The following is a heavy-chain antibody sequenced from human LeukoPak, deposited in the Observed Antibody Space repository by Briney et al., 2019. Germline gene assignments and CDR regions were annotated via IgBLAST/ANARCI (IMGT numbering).Heavy chain of an antibody. CDR1: GFTFSNYA. Sequence: GRSLRLSCAASGFTFSNYAMSCVSHAPRKGLVWVSRITTDGTTTNFADSVKGRFTISRYNAKNTLYLQMNSLRVEDTAVYYCARGPSGAKSYVGDYWGQGTLVTVSS. CDR2: ITTDGTTT. J-gene: IGHJ4*02. D-gene: IGHD2-8*02. CDR3: ARGPSGAKSYVGDY. V-gene: IGHV3-74*01.